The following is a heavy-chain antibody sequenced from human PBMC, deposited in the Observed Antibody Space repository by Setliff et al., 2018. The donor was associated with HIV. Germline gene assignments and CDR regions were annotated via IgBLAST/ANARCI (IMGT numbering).Heavy chain of an antibody. CDR3: ARHPSYSSDHPPLYFDY. J-gene: IGHJ4*02. CDR1: GGSISSRTYY. CDR2: IYYSGTT. D-gene: IGHD6-19*01. V-gene: IGHV4-39*01. Sequence: PSETLSLTCTVSGGSISSRTYYWGCIRQPPGKGLEWIGSIYYSGTTYYNPSLKSRVTISIDTSKNQFSLNLNSVTAADTAVYYCARHPSYSSDHPPLYFDYWGQGTLVTVSS.